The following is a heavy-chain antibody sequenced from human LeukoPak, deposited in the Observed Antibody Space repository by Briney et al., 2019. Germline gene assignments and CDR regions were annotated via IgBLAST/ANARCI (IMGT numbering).Heavy chain of an antibody. CDR1: GGTFSSYA. J-gene: IGHJ6*02. V-gene: IGHV1-18*01. Sequence: GASVKVSCKASGGTFSSYAISWLRQAPGQGLEWMGGISAFNGNANYAQKFQGRVTLTTDTSTRTAYMELRSLRSDDTAVYFCAREFKPPGMSMIADFYGMDVWGQGTTVTVSS. D-gene: IGHD3-22*01. CDR3: AREFKPPGMSMIADFYGMDV. CDR2: ISAFNGNA.